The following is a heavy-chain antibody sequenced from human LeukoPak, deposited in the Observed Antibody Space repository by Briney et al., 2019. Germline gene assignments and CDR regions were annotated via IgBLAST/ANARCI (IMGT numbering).Heavy chain of an antibody. CDR3: ARAGYYYDSSGLLSYWYFDL. V-gene: IGHV4-61*08. CDR2: IYYSGST. J-gene: IGHJ2*01. CDR1: GGSISSGGYY. D-gene: IGHD3-22*01. Sequence: SETLSLTCTVSGGSISSGGYYWSWIRQPPGKGLEWIGYIYYSGSTNYNPSLKSRVTISVDTSKNQFSLKLSSVTAADTAVYYCARAGYYYDSSGLLSYWYFDLWGRGTLVTVFS.